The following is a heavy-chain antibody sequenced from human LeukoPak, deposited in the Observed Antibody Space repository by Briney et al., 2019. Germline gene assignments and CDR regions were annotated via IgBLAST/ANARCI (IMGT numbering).Heavy chain of an antibody. CDR1: GVYVSSYY. V-gene: IGHV4-4*07. J-gene: IGHJ3*02. Sequence: PSETLSLTCTVSGVYVSSYYWIWIRQPAGRGLEWIGRIDASGSTNFNPSLKSRVTMSVDSSKNQFSLKLSSVTAADTALYYCARKDGDIWGQGTMVTVSS. D-gene: IGHD5-24*01. CDR2: IDASGST. CDR3: ARKDGDI.